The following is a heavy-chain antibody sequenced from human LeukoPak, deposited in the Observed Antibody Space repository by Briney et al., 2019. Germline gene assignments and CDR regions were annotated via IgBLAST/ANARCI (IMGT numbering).Heavy chain of an antibody. J-gene: IGHJ5*02. CDR2: ISAYNGNT. D-gene: IGHD2-2*01. V-gene: IGHV1-18*01. CDR3: ARDPGRPVVVPAAKFDP. Sequence: GASVKVSCKASGYTFTSYGISWVRQAPGQGLEWMGWISAYNGNTNYAKKLQGRVTMTTDTSTSTAYMELRSLSSDDTAAYYCARDPGRPVVVPAAKFDPWGQGTLVTVSS. CDR1: GYTFTSYG.